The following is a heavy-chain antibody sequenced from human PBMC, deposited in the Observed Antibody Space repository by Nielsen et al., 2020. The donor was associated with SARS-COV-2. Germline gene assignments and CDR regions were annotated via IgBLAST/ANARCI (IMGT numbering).Heavy chain of an antibody. CDR1: GGSISGHY. Sequence: SETLSLTCTVSGGSISGHYWSWIRQPPGREMEYIGYIYYSGTTNYNPSLKSRVAMSVDAAKNQFSLKLHSVTAADTAVYYCARRGYDFWSSPRHFYMDVWGRGTMVTVSS. D-gene: IGHD3/OR15-3a*01. V-gene: IGHV4-59*08. CDR2: IYYSGTT. J-gene: IGHJ6*03. CDR3: ARRGYDFWSSPRHFYMDV.